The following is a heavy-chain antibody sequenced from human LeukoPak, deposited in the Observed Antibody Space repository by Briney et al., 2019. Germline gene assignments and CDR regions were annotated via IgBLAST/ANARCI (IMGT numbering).Heavy chain of an antibody. Sequence: SSETLSLACTVSGGSISSSSYYWGWIRQPPGKGLEWIGSIYYSGSTYYNPSLKSRATISVDTSKNQFSLKLSSVTAADTAVYYCASIPPYYDIMTGYVSKYYFDYWGQGTLVTVSS. CDR3: ASIPPYYDIMTGYVSKYYFDY. J-gene: IGHJ4*02. D-gene: IGHD3-9*01. CDR1: GGSISSSSYY. V-gene: IGHV4-39*01. CDR2: IYYSGST.